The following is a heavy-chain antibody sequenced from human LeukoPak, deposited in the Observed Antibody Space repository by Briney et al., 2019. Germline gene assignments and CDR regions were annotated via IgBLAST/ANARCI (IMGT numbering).Heavy chain of an antibody. D-gene: IGHD2-2*01. CDR1: GGSFSGYY. Sequence: PSETLSLTCAVYGGSFSGYYWSWIRQPPGKGLEWIGEINHSGSTNYNTSLKSRVAISVDTSKNQFSLKLSSVTAADTAVYYCARAGSTSRVYKWLGHVGFDYWGQGTLVTVSS. CDR3: ARAGSTSRVYKWLGHVGFDY. CDR2: INHSGST. V-gene: IGHV4-34*01. J-gene: IGHJ4*02.